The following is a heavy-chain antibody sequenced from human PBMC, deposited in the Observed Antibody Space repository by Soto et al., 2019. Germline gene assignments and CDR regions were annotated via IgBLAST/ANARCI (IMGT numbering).Heavy chain of an antibody. D-gene: IGHD1-26*01. CDR3: ARDMAKGGGSAGFDY. Sequence: GXSVKVSCKASGDTFTANYIHWGRQAPGQGFEWMGWINPKSGGTKYPQKFQGRVTMTRDTSLSTVYMTLTRLTSDDTAVYYCARDMAKGGGSAGFDYWGQGTLVTVSS. J-gene: IGHJ4*02. V-gene: IGHV1-2*02. CDR2: INPKSGGT. CDR1: GDTFTANY.